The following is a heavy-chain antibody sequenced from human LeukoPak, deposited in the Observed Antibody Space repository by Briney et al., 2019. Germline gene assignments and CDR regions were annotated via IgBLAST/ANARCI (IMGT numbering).Heavy chain of an antibody. D-gene: IGHD5-12*01. V-gene: IGHV3-21*01. Sequence: KAGGSLRLSCAASGFTFSSYSMNWVRQAPGKGLEWVSSISSSSSYIYYADSVKGRFTISRDNAKNSLYLQTNSLRAEDTAVYYCARGVACMDVWGQGTTVTVSS. CDR3: ARGVACMDV. CDR2: ISSSSSYI. CDR1: GFTFSSYS. J-gene: IGHJ6*02.